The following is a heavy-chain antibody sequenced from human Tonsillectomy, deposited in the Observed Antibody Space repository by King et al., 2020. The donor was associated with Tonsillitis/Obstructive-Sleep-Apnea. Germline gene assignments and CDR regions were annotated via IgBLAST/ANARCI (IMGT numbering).Heavy chain of an antibody. Sequence: VQLQQWGAGLLKPSETLSLTCAVYGGSFSGYYWSWIRQPPGKGLEWIEEINNSGSTNYNPSLKSRVTISVDTSKNQFSLKLSSVTAADTAVYYCARGRPIFPSATVTPLDYWGQGTLVTVSS. D-gene: IGHD4-17*01. V-gene: IGHV4-34*01. CDR2: INNSGST. J-gene: IGHJ4*02. CDR3: ARGRPIFPSATVTPLDY. CDR1: GGSFSGYY.